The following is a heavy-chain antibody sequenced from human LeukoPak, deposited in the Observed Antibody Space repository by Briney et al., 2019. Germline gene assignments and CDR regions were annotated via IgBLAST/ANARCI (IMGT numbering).Heavy chain of an antibody. CDR1: GFTFSSYP. D-gene: IGHD6-6*01. CDR2: ISYDGSKI. CDR3: AKYYSSSSGGAFDI. V-gene: IGHV3-30-3*01. J-gene: IGHJ3*02. Sequence: PGGSLRLSCAASGFTFSSYPLHWVRQAPGKGLEWVTLISYDGSKIYYADSVKGRFTISRDNSKNTLYLQMNSLRAEDTAVYYCAKYYSSSSGGAFDIWGQGTMVTVSS.